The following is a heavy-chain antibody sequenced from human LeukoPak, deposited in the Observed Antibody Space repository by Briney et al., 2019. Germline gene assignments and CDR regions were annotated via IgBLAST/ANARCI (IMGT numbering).Heavy chain of an antibody. Sequence: SETLSLTCAVYGGSFSGYYWSWIRQPPGKGLEWIGEINHSGSTNYNPSLKSRVTISVDTSKSQFSLKLSSVTAADTAVYYCARGWDGYYNPWFDYWGQGTLVTVSS. CDR2: INHSGST. CDR1: GGSFSGYY. D-gene: IGHD3-9*01. J-gene: IGHJ4*02. V-gene: IGHV4-34*01. CDR3: ARGWDGYYNPWFDY.